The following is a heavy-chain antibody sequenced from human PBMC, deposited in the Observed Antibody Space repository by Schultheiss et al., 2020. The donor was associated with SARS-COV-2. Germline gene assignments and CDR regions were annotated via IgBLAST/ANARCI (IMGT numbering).Heavy chain of an antibody. J-gene: IGHJ4*02. CDR2: ISWNSGSI. V-gene: IGHV3-9*01. D-gene: IGHD3-22*01. CDR3: AKTVRGRGGSSGYYQNYFDY. CDR1: GFTFSSYS. Sequence: GGSLRLSCAASGFTFSSYSMNWVRQAPGKGLEWVSGISWNSGSIGYADSVKGRFTISRDNAKNSLYLQMNSLRAEDTALYYCAKTVRGRGGSSGYYQNYFDYWGQGTLVTVSS.